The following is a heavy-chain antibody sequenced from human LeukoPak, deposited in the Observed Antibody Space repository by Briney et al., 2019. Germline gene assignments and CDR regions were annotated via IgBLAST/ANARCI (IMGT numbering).Heavy chain of an antibody. D-gene: IGHD1-26*01. Sequence: QTGGSLRLSCAASGFTFSSYGTHWVRQAPGKGLEWVAVISYDGSNKYYADSVKGRFTISRDNSKNTLYLQMNSLRAEDTAVYYCARDRVGATTNFDYWGQGTLVTVSS. CDR2: ISYDGSNK. J-gene: IGHJ4*02. V-gene: IGHV3-30*03. CDR3: ARDRVGATTNFDY. CDR1: GFTFSSYG.